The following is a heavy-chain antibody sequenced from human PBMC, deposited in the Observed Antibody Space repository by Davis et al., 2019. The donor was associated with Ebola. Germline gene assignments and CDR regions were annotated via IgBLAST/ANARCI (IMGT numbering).Heavy chain of an antibody. Sequence: GGSLRLSCSASGFTFISYAMHWVRQAPGAGLEYVSAISGNGGDTYYADSVKGRFTVSRDNSKNTLYLQIHSLRAEDTAVYYCARGRIAVPGTGNWFDPWGQGTLVTVSS. V-gene: IGHV3-64*04. CDR3: ARGRIAVPGTGNWFDP. CDR2: ISGNGGDT. D-gene: IGHD6-19*01. J-gene: IGHJ5*02. CDR1: GFTFISYA.